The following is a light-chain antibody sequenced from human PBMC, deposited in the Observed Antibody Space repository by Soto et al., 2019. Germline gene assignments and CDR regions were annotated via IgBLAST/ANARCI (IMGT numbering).Light chain of an antibody. CDR3: QQSYSTPWT. CDR2: AAS. V-gene: IGKV1-39*01. CDR1: QSISSY. Sequence: IQMTQSPSSLSASLGDRVTITCRASQSISSYLNWYQQKPGKAPKLLIYAASSLQSGVPSRFSGSGSGTDFTLTISSLQPEDFATYYCQQSYSTPWTFXQGTKVDIK. J-gene: IGKJ1*01.